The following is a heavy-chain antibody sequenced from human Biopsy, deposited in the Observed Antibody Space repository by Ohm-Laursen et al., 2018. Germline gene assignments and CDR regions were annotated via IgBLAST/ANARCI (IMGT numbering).Heavy chain of an antibody. CDR2: ITFDGSGE. Sequence: SLRLSCSASGFTFGSYGMHWVRQAPGKGLEWLAVITFDGSGEYYADSLQGRFTISRDNHKNTVDLQMNTLRPEDTAVYFCARDEKRWDYSNYFSWHFDLWGRGTLVTVSS. V-gene: IGHV3-30*03. CDR1: GFTFGSYG. D-gene: IGHD4-11*01. J-gene: IGHJ2*01. CDR3: ARDEKRWDYSNYFSWHFDL.